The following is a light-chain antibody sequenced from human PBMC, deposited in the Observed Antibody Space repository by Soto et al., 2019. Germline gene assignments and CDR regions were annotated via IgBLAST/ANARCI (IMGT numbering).Light chain of an antibody. CDR1: QTISTW. CDR2: DAS. Sequence: DIQVTQSPPTLSASLGDRVTITCRASQTISTWMSCYQQKPGKAPKLLVYDASTLQSGVASRFSGSGSGTEFTLIISGLQPDDSATYYCQQYTNTNNPWMFGQGTKVDIK. J-gene: IGKJ1*01. CDR3: QQYTNTNNPWM. V-gene: IGKV1-5*01.